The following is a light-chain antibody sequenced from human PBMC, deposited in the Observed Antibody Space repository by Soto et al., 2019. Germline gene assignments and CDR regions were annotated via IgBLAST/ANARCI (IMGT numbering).Light chain of an antibody. V-gene: IGKV1-5*03. J-gene: IGKJ1*01. CDR3: QHYNSYSEA. Sequence: DIQMTQSTSSLSASVGDRFTVTGLASQTISSWLAWYQQKPGKAPKLLIYKASTLKSGVPSRFSGSGSGTEFTLTISSLQPDDFATYYCQHYNSYSEAFGQGTKVDIK. CDR2: KAS. CDR1: QTISSW.